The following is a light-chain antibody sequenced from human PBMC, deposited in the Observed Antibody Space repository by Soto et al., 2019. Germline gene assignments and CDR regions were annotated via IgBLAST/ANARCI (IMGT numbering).Light chain of an antibody. CDR3: MQALQTPRT. V-gene: IGKV2-28*01. CDR2: LGS. Sequence: DIVMTQSPLFLPVTPGDPASVSCRSSQSLLHSDGYSDLDWYLQKPRQFPQLLIYLGSYRASGVPDRFRGSGSGTDFTLHISRVEAEDVGVYYCMQALQTPRTFGQGTRVEF. J-gene: IGKJ1*01. CDR1: QSLLHSDGYSD.